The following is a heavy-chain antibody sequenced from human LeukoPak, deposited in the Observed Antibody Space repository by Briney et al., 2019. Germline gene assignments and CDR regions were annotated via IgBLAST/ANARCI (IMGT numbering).Heavy chain of an antibody. CDR3: ASSYCSSTSCHDYYYYGMDV. J-gene: IGHJ6*02. CDR2: INPSGGST. Sequence: ASVKVSCKASGYTFTSYYMHWVRQAPGQGLEWMGIINPSGGSTSYAQKFQGRVTMTRDTSTSTVYMELSSLRSEDTAVYYCASSYCSSTSCHDYYYYGMDVWGQGTTVTVS. D-gene: IGHD2-2*01. V-gene: IGHV1-46*01. CDR1: GYTFTSYY.